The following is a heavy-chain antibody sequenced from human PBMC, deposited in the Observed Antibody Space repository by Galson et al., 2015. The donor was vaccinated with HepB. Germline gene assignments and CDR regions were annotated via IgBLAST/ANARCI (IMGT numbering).Heavy chain of an antibody. D-gene: IGHD2-21*01. V-gene: IGHV3-9*01. CDR2: ISWNSGSI. Sequence: SLRLSCAASGFTFDDYAMHWVRQAPGKGLEWVSGISWNSGSIGYADSVKGRFTISRDNAKNSLYLQRNSLRAEDTALYYCAKTGGRGGLRMIGWFDPWGQGTLVTVSS. CDR1: GFTFDDYA. J-gene: IGHJ5*02. CDR3: AKTGGRGGLRMIGWFDP.